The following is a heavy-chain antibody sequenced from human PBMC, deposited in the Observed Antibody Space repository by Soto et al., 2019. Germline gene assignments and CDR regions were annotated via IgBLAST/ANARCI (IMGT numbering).Heavy chain of an antibody. Sequence: EVQLVESGGGLVKPGGSLRLSCAASGFTFSNAWMSWVRQAPGKGLEWVGRIKSKTDGGTTDYAAPVKGRFTISRDDSKNTLYLQMNSLKTEDTAVYYCTTEKFLLWFGELDHGMDVWGQGTTVTVSS. CDR3: TTEKFLLWFGELDHGMDV. J-gene: IGHJ6*02. D-gene: IGHD3-10*01. CDR2: IKSKTDGGTT. V-gene: IGHV3-15*01. CDR1: GFTFSNAW.